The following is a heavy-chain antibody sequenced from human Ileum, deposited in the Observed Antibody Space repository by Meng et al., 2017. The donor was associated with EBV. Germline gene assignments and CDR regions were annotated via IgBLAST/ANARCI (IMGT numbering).Heavy chain of an antibody. CDR1: GYNLTNYD. J-gene: IGHJ4*02. V-gene: IGHV1-8*01. Sequence: VQLVQSGAELKKPGASLKVSCKASGYNLTNYDISWVRQATGKGLEWMGWMNPKTGTAHYAQKFQGRVSMTRDTSIATAYMELSSLTSEDTAVYYCVRTLERGDYWGQGTLVTVSS. D-gene: IGHD5-24*01. CDR3: VRTLERGDY. CDR2: MNPKTGTA.